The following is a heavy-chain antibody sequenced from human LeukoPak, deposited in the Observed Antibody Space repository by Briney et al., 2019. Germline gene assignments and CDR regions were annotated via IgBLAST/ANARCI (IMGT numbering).Heavy chain of an antibody. CDR2: IGPSSSAI. D-gene: IGHD4-23*01. CDR3: AKHDYGGNSGDC. CDR1: GFTFSSYG. Sequence: PGGSLRLSCAASGFTFSSYGMNWVRQAPGKGLEWVSYIGPSSSAIYYADSVKGRFTISRDNAKNSLYLQMNSLRDEDTAVYYCAKHDYGGNSGDCWGQGTLVTVSS. V-gene: IGHV3-48*02. J-gene: IGHJ4*02.